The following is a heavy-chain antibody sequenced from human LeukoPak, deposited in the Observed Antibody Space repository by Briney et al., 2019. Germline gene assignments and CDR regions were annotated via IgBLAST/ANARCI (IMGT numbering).Heavy chain of an antibody. Sequence: GGSLGLSCAASGFTFSSYAMSWVRQAPGKGLEWVSVISGSGGSTSYADSVKGRFTISRDNSKNTLYLQMNSLRAEDTAVYYCAKCFYDTSGYYLYYFDYWGQGTLVTVSS. J-gene: IGHJ4*02. CDR1: GFTFSSYA. CDR3: AKCFYDTSGYYLYYFDY. D-gene: IGHD3-22*01. CDR2: ISGSGGST. V-gene: IGHV3-23*01.